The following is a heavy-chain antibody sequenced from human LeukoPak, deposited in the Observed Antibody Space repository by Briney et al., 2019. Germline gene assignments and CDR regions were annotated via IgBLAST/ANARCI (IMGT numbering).Heavy chain of an antibody. D-gene: IGHD6-19*01. CDR1: RFTFSGYA. CDR2: IDASGVNT. J-gene: IGHJ5*02. V-gene: IGHV3-23*01. CDR3: AKGSGSGWYGWFDP. Sequence: GGFLRLSCAASRFTFSGYAMYWVRQAPGKGLEWVSCIDASGVNTYYADSVKGRFTISRDNSRNTLYLQMNSLRAEDTAVYYCAKGSGSGWYGWFDPWGQGTLVTVSS.